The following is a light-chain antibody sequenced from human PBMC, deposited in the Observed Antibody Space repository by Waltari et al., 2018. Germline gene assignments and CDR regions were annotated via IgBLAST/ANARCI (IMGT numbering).Light chain of an antibody. CDR2: KVS. CDR3: FQGTHWPPYT. CDR1: HSLVNTDGNTH. Sequence: DVVLTQSPLSLPVTLGQPASISCRSSHSLVNTDGNTHLNCFHQMPGQSPRRLIYKVSNRDSGVPDRFSGSGAVTDFTLRISRVEAEDVGLYFCFQGTHWPPYTFGQGTKLEIK. V-gene: IGKV2-30*01. J-gene: IGKJ2*01.